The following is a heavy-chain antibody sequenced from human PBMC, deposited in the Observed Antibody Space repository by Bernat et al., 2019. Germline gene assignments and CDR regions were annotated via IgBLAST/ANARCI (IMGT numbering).Heavy chain of an antibody. CDR1: GYTFTGYY. CDR3: ARGESAEYSSSWYQKRTWFDP. J-gene: IGHJ5*02. Sequence: QVQLVQSGAEVKKPGASVKVSCKASGYTFTGYYMHWVRQAPGQGLEWMGWINPNSGGTNYAQKFQGWVTMTRDTSISTAYMELSRLRSDDTAVYYCARGESAEYSSSWYQKRTWFDPWGQGTLVTVSS. D-gene: IGHD6-13*01. CDR2: INPNSGGT. V-gene: IGHV1-2*04.